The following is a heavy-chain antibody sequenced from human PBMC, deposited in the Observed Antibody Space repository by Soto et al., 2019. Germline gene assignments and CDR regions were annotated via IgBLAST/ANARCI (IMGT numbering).Heavy chain of an antibody. V-gene: IGHV4-34*01. J-gene: IGHJ6*02. CDR1: GWSFRGYY. CDR2: INHSGTS. Sequence: SSETLALTCTVSGWSFRGYYWGWVRQPPGKGLEWIGEINHSGTSNYHPSLKSRVTISVATSKNQFSLTVNSVTPADTAVYYCARGEITLLGGMDVWGQGTTVT. CDR3: ARGEITLLGGMDV. D-gene: IGHD3-10*01.